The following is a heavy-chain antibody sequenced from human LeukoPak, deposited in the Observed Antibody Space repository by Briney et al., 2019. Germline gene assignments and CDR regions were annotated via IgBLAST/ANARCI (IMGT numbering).Heavy chain of an antibody. CDR3: AREILGGFNPGAY. Sequence: SETLSLTCTVSLDSTTSNYWSWVRQPPGKGLEWIGEIHRSGSPNYNPSLQSRVTISIDRSRNQIVLELSSVTAADTAVYYCAREILGGFNPGAYWGQGTLVTVSS. CDR2: IHRSGSP. D-gene: IGHD1-14*01. J-gene: IGHJ4*02. V-gene: IGHV4-59*12. CDR1: LDSTTSNY.